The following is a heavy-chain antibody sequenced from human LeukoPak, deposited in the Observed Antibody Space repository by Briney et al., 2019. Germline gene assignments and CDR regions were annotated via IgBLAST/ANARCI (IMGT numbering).Heavy chain of an antibody. J-gene: IGHJ5*02. D-gene: IGHD2-15*01. Sequence: GGSLRLSCAASGFTFSRYSMNWVRQAPGKGLEWVSSITSSSSYIYYADSVKGRFTISRDNAKNSLSLQMNSLRAEDTAVYYCARNLGYCSGQNCYYSDPWGQGTLVTVSS. V-gene: IGHV3-21*01. CDR2: ITSSSSYI. CDR1: GFTFSRYS. CDR3: ARNLGYCSGQNCYYSDP.